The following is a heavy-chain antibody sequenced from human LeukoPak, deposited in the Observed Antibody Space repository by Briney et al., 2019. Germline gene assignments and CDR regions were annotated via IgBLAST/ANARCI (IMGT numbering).Heavy chain of an antibody. D-gene: IGHD3-16*01. CDR3: ARDQDGATFQIDY. V-gene: IGHV3-30*04. Sequence: GSLRLSCAASGFTFSSYAMHWVRQAPGKGLEWVAVISYDGSNKYYADSVKGRFTISRDNSKNTLYLQMNSLRAEDTAVYYCARDQDGATFQIDYWGQGTLVTVSS. J-gene: IGHJ4*02. CDR1: GFTFSSYA. CDR2: ISYDGSNK.